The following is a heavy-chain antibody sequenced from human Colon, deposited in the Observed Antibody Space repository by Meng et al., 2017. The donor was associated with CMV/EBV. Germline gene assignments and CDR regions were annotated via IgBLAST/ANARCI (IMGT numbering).Heavy chain of an antibody. J-gene: IGHJ4*02. CDR2: TKEDGSAK. CDR3: ATITGAR. D-gene: IGHD2-8*02. CDR1: GFTFSQNW. Sequence: GGSLRLSCVASGFTFSQNWMTWVRQAPGKGLEWVATTKEDGSAKFYVDSVKGRFHISRDNAKSSLYLQVDSLRAEDTAIYYCATITGARWGQGTLVTVSS. V-gene: IGHV3-7*01.